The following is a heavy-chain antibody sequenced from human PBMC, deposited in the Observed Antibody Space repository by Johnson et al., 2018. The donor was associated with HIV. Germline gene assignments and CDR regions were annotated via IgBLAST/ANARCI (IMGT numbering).Heavy chain of an antibody. CDR3: ARDRAMGSYYVSDAFDI. V-gene: IGHV3-30*04. CDR1: GFTFSSYA. D-gene: IGHD1-26*01. CDR2: ISYDGSNK. Sequence: QVQLVESGGGVVQPGRSLRLSCAASGFTFSSYAMHWVRQAPGKGLEWVAVISYDGSNKYYADSVKGRFTISRDNSKNTLYLQMNSLRAEDTDLYYCARDRAMGSYYVSDAFDIWGQGTMVTVSS. J-gene: IGHJ3*02.